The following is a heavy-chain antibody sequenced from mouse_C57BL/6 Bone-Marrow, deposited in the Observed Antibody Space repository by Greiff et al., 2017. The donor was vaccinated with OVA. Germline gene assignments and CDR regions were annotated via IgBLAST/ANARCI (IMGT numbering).Heavy chain of an antibody. CDR2: ISDGGSYT. CDR1: GFTFSSYA. CDR3: ARITTVVKDAMDY. D-gene: IGHD1-1*01. V-gene: IGHV5-4*01. J-gene: IGHJ4*01. Sequence: EVQGVESGGGLAKPGGSLKLSCAASGFTFSSYAMSWVRQTPEKRLEWVATISDGGSYTYYPDNVKGRFTISRDNAKNNLYLQMSHLKSEDTAMYYCARITTVVKDAMDYWGQGPSVTVSS.